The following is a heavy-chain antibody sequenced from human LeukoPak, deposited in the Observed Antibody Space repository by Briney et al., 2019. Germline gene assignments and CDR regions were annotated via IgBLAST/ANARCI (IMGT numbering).Heavy chain of an antibody. Sequence: GGSLRLSCAASGFTFSSYWMSWVRQAPGKGLEWVANIKQDGSEKYYVDSVKGRFTISRDNAKNSLYLQMNSLRAEDTAVYYCAREGPGYGSSGYVYWAQGTLVTVPS. V-gene: IGHV3-7*01. CDR2: IKQDGSEK. CDR1: GFTFSSYW. J-gene: IGHJ4*02. D-gene: IGHD6-13*01. CDR3: AREGPGYGSSGYVY.